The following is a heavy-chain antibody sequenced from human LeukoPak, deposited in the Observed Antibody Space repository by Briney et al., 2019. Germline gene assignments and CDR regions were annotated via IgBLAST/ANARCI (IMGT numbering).Heavy chain of an antibody. CDR3: ARGGYYGSGNDFRFDP. V-gene: IGHV4-59*01. J-gene: IGHJ5*02. CDR1: GGSISSYY. D-gene: IGHD3-10*01. CDR2: IYYSGST. Sequence: SETLSLTCTVSGGSISSYYWSWIRQPPGKGLEWIGYIYYSGSTNYRPSLKSRVTISVDTSKNQFSLKLSSVTAADTAVYYCARGGYYGSGNDFRFDPWGQGTLVTVSS.